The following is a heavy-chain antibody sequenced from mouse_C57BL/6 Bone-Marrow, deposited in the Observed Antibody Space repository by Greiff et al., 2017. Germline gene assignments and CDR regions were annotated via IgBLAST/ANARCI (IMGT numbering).Heavy chain of an antibody. Sequence: EVQLHQSGAELVRPGASVKLSCTASGFNIKDDYMHWVKQRPEQGLEWIGWIDPENGDTEYASKFQGKATITADTSSNTAYLQLSSLTSEDTAVYDCTTFPPISTVVATDYFDYWGQGTTLTVSA. CDR1: GFNIKDDY. CDR3: TTFPPISTVVATDYFDY. J-gene: IGHJ2*01. D-gene: IGHD1-1*01. CDR2: IDPENGDT. V-gene: IGHV14-4*01.